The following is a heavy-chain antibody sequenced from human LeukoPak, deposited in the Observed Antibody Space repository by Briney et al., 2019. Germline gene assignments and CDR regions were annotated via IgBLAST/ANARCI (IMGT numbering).Heavy chain of an antibody. CDR3: AKDLTTPYYYYYYYMDV. CDR2: IYYSGGS. Sequence: SETLSLTCTVSGGSISSYSWSWIRQPPGKGLEWIGYIYYSGGSNYNPSLKSRVTTSVDTSKNQFSLNLRSVTAADTAVYYCAKDLTTPYYYYYYYMDVWGKGTTVTVSS. V-gene: IGHV4-59*12. D-gene: IGHD1-1*01. CDR1: GGSISSYS. J-gene: IGHJ6*03.